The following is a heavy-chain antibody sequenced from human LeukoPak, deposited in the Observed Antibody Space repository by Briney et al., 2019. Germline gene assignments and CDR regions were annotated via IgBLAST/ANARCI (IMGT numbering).Heavy chain of an antibody. CDR3: TKWGGSGEFDY. D-gene: IGHD7-27*01. J-gene: IGHJ4*02. V-gene: IGHV3-33*06. CDR2: IWYDGSNK. Sequence: GGSLRLSCAASGFTFSTHGMHWVRQAPGKGLEWVAVIWYDGSNKYYADSVKGRFTISRDDSKNTLYLQMNSPKNEDSAVYYCTKWGGSGEFDYWGQGTLVTVSS. CDR1: GFTFSTHG.